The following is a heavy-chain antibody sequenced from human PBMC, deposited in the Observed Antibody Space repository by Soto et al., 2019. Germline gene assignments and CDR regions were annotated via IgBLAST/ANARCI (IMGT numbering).Heavy chain of an antibody. J-gene: IGHJ5*02. CDR2: INAGNGNT. Sequence: ASVKVSCKASGYTFTSYAMHWVRQAPGQRLEWMGWINAGNGNTKYSQKFQGRVTITRDTSASTAYMELSSLRSEDTAVYYCGRVTGCYSGEFDPWGQGTLVTVSS. D-gene: IGHD2-15*01. CDR1: GYTFTSYA. V-gene: IGHV1-3*01. CDR3: GRVTGCYSGEFDP.